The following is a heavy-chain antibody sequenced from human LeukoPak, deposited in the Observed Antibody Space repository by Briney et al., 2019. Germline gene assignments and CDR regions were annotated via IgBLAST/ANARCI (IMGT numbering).Heavy chain of an antibody. D-gene: IGHD5-12*01. J-gene: IGHJ6*02. CDR3: ANGPVDIVATIVYYYGMDV. CDR2: ITNSGSDI. V-gene: IGHV3-11*01. CDR1: GFTFSDFH. Sequence: GGSLRLSCVVSGFTFSDFHMSWLRQAPGKGLEWISYITNSGSDIEYADSVKGRFTISWDNAKKSLYLEMNTLRAEDTAIYYCANGPVDIVATIVYYYGMDVWGQGTTVTVSS.